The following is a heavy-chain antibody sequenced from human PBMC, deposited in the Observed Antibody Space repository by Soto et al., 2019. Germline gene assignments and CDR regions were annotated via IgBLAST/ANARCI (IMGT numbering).Heavy chain of an antibody. V-gene: IGHV3-23*01. Sequence: EVKLLESGGGLVQPGGSLRLSCAASGFIFSNYAMTWVRQAPGKGLECVSSVSGSGNNTYYADSMKGHFTISRDNSKTTLYLQMHGLRPEDTAVYYCARTSRDIDCWGQGPLVTVSA. J-gene: IGHJ4*02. CDR2: VSGSGNNT. CDR1: GFIFSNYA. CDR3: ARTSRDIDC. D-gene: IGHD3-9*01.